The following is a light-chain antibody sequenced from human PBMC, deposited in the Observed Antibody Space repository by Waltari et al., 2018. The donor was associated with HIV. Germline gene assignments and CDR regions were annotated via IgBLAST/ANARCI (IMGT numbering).Light chain of an antibody. Sequence: EIVMTQSPATLSVSPGERATLSCRASQSVNSNLAWYQQKPGQAPRLLIYGASTRATGIPARFSGSGSGTEFTLTISSLQSEDFAVYYCQQYNNWPPGTFGGGTKVEIK. CDR2: GAS. J-gene: IGKJ4*01. V-gene: IGKV3-15*01. CDR1: QSVNSN. CDR3: QQYNNWPPGT.